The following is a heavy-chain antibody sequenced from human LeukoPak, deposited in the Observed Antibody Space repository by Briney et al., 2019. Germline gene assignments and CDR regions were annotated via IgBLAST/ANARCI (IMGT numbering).Heavy chain of an antibody. CDR2: ISWDGGST. D-gene: IGHD6-13*01. CDR1: GFTLSSYS. J-gene: IGHJ4*02. V-gene: IGHV3-43D*04. CDR3: AKDATSWYGGLDY. Sequence: GGSLRLSCAASGFTLSSYSMNLVRQTPGEGLEWVSLISWDGGSTYYADSVKGRFTISRDNSKNSLYLQMNSLRAEDTALYYCAKDATSWYGGLDYWGQGTLVTVSS.